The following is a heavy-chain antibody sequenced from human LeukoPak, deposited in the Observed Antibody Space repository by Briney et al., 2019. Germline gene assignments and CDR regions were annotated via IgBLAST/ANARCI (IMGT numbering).Heavy chain of an antibody. D-gene: IGHD4-17*01. CDR3: ARGLDYGGNFDY. CDR2: INHSGST. V-gene: IGHV4-34*01. J-gene: IGHJ4*02. CDR1: GGSFSGYY. Sequence: SETLSLTCAVYGGSFSGYYWSWIRQPPGKGLEWIGEINHSGSTNYNPSLKSRVTISVDTFKNQFSLKLSSVTAADTAVYYCARGLDYGGNFDYWGQGTLVTVSS.